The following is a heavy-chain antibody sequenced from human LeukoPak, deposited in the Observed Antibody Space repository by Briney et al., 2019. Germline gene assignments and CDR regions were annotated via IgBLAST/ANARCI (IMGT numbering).Heavy chain of an antibody. CDR3: ARDRDDSSVHHYFDY. CDR2: LYHGDRT. D-gene: IGHD3-22*01. CDR1: GFTVEAHF. V-gene: IGHV3-66*02. J-gene: IGHJ4*02. Sequence: GGSLRLSCAASGFTVEAHFMSWVRQAPGKGLEWVSVLYHGDRTYYADSVKGQFTISRDSSENTVYLQMKSLRDEDTAVYYCARDRDDSSVHHYFDYWGQGALVTVSS.